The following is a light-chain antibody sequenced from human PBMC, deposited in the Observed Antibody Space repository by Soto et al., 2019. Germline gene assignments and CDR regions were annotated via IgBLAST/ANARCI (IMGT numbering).Light chain of an antibody. CDR1: QSISVS. V-gene: IGKV3-15*01. J-gene: IGKJ1*01. CDR3: QQYNKRPPST. Sequence: EIVVTQSPAALSVSPGETATLSCRASQSISVSLDVYQHRPGQTPRRLIYDAATRATGIPGRFSGSGSGTEFTLSIISMQHEDFAVYYCQQYNKRPPSTFGQGTKVDIK. CDR2: DAA.